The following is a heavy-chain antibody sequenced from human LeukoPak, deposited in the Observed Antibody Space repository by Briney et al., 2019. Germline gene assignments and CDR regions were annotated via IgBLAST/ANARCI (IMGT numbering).Heavy chain of an antibody. J-gene: IGHJ4*02. CDR2: TNPNSGGT. Sequence: GASVNVSCKASGYTFTGYYMHWVRQAPGQGFEWMGWTNPNSGGTNYAQKFQGRVAMTRDTSISTAYMELSRLRSDDTAVYYCARGDIYCSSASCLSDYWGQGTLVTVSS. CDR1: GYTFTGYY. D-gene: IGHD2-2*01. CDR3: ARGDIYCSSASCLSDY. V-gene: IGHV1-2*02.